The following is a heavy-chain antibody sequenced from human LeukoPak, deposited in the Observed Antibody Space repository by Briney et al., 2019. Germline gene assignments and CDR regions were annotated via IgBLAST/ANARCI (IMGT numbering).Heavy chain of an antibody. CDR3: AKAFIPPRKLIWFGELFDY. Sequence: PGGSLKLSCAASGFAFSGSAMHWVRQASGKGLEWVGRIRSKANSYATAYAASVKGRFTISRDDSKNTAYLQMNSLKTEDTAVYYCAKAFIPPRKLIWFGELFDYWGQGTLVTVSS. D-gene: IGHD3-10*01. CDR2: IRSKANSYAT. J-gene: IGHJ4*02. CDR1: GFAFSGSA. V-gene: IGHV3-73*01.